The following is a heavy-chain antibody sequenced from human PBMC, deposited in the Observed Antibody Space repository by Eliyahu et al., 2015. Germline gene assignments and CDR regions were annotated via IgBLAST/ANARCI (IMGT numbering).Heavy chain of an antibody. D-gene: IGHD3-16*01. CDR2: TYYRSKWYN. J-gene: IGHJ4*02. Sequence: QVQLQQSGPGLVKPSQTLXXTXAISXDXVXSSSAAWTWIRPSPSRGLEWLGRTYYRSKWYNDYAVSVKSRITINADTSKNQFSLQLNSVTPEDTAVYYCARQWGGPTGHWGQGTLVTVSS. CDR3: ARQWGGPTGH. CDR1: XDXVXSSSAA. V-gene: IGHV6-1*01.